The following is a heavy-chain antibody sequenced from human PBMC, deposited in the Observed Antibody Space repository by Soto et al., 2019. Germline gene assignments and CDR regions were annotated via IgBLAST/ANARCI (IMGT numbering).Heavy chain of an antibody. Sequence: QVQLMQSGAEVKKPGASVKVSCKASGDTFTDYYIHWVRQAPGQGLEWMGTVNPSGGHTTYAQHFLGRVTMTRDTSTSTLYMELTSLTSDDTAIYYCARGGHVVVVTAALDYRGQGTLVNVSS. CDR2: VNPSGGHT. J-gene: IGHJ4*02. V-gene: IGHV1-46*01. D-gene: IGHD2-21*02. CDR1: GDTFTDYY. CDR3: ARGGHVVVVTAALDY.